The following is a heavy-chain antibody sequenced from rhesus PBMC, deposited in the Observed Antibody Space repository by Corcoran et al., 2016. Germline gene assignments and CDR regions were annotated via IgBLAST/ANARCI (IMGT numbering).Heavy chain of an antibody. V-gene: IGHV3-54*02. J-gene: IGHJ5-2*02. CDR3: AREPDWGDYYDNSLDV. CDR1: GFTFTSYA. D-gene: IGHD3-34*01. CDR2: ISYDGSKK. Sequence: EVQLVESGGGLVQPGGSLRLSCAASGFTFTSYAMPWVRPAPGQGLEWVAVISYDGSKKYNADSVKDRFTISRDNSKNMLYLQINNLKLEDTAVYYCAREPDWGDYYDNSLDVWGRGVLVTVSS.